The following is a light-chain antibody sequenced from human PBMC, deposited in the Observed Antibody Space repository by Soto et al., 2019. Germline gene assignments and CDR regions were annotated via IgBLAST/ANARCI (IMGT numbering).Light chain of an antibody. J-gene: IGLJ1*01. V-gene: IGLV2-14*01. CDR3: SSYTSSSTLV. CDR2: DVS. CDR1: SSDVGGYNY. Sequence: QSALTQPASVSGSPGQSITISCTGTSSDVGGYNYVSWYQQHPGKAPKLMIYDVSNRPSGVSNRFSGSKSGNTASLTISGLPGEEEADYYCSSYTSSSTLVFGTGTKLTVL.